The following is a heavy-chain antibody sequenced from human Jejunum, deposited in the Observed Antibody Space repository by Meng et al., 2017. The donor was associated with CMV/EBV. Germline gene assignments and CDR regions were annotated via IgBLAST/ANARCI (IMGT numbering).Heavy chain of an antibody. CDR3: ALLSSRWYYYHGVDI. CDR1: FGSYA. J-gene: IGHJ6*02. V-gene: IGHV1-69*10. Sequence: FGSYAIRWVRQVPGQGLEWMGGMIPTLGIKKDAQRFQGRVTLTADTSTKTAYMELSSLRSEDTAMYYCALLSSRWYYYHGVDIWGRGTTVTVSS. D-gene: IGHD6-13*01. CDR2: MIPTLGIK.